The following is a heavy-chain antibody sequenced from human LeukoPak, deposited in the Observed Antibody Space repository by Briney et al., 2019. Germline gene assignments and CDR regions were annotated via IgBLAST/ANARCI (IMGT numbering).Heavy chain of an antibody. D-gene: IGHD2-2*01. J-gene: IGHJ5*02. CDR1: GGSFSGYY. Sequence: TSETLSLTCAVYGGSFSGYYWSWIRQPPGKGLEWIGEINHSGSTNYNPSLKSRVTISVDTSKNQFSLKLSSVTAADTAVYYCARVVVVPAAGWFDPWGQGTLVTVPS. CDR3: ARVVVVPAAGWFDP. CDR2: INHSGST. V-gene: IGHV4-34*01.